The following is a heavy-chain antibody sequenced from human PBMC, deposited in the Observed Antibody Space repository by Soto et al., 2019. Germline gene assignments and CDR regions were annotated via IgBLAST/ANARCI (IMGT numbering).Heavy chain of an antibody. J-gene: IGHJ6*03. CDR3: ATGGSAVAAPYYYYMDV. CDR1: GFTFSSYW. Sequence: PGGSLRLSCAASGFTFSSYWMHWVRQAPGKGLEWVSAIRGSGGSTYYADSVKGRFTISRDNSKNTLWLQMNSLRAEDTAVYYCATGGSAVAAPYYYYMDVWGKGTTVTVSS. D-gene: IGHD2-15*01. V-gene: IGHV3-23*01. CDR2: IRGSGGST.